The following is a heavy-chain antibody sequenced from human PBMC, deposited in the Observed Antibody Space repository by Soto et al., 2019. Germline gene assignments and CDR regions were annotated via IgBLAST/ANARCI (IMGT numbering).Heavy chain of an antibody. J-gene: IGHJ5*02. CDR1: GYTFTSYY. Sequence: ASVKVSCKASGYTFTSYYMHWVRQAPGQGLEWMGIINPSGGSTSYAQKFQGRVTMTRDTSTSTVYMELSSLRSEDTAVYYCARDSRDSSSWYEESNWFDPWGQGTLVTVSS. CDR2: INPSGGST. V-gene: IGHV1-46*01. D-gene: IGHD6-13*01. CDR3: ARDSRDSSSWYEESNWFDP.